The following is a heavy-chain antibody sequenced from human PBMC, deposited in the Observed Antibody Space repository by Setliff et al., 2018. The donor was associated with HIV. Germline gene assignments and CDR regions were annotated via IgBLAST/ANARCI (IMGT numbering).Heavy chain of an antibody. CDR1: GYAFTDYS. Sequence: GASVKVSCKTSGYAFTDYSIHWVRQAPGRGFEWMGWINIDSGHTNFAQKFQDRVTVTTDTCTNTTYMELRGLRSGDTATSYCARVPSGAAGLVRAGFYFWGQGTLVTVSS. J-gene: IGHJ4*01. D-gene: IGHD6-25*01. CDR3: ARVPSGAAGLVRAGFYF. CDR2: INIDSGHT. V-gene: IGHV1-18*01.